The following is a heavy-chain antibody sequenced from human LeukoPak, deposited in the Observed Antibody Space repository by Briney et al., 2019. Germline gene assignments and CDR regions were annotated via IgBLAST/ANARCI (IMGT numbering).Heavy chain of an antibody. CDR1: GYTFTTHD. Sequence: GASVNVSCKASGYTFTTHDINWVRQATGQGLEWLGWMSPNSGDTGYAQKFQGRVTMTSDSSISTAYMEPSSLRSEDTAIYYCVRTPPNWGFDYWGQGTLVTVSS. J-gene: IGHJ4*02. D-gene: IGHD7-27*01. CDR3: VRTPPNWGFDY. V-gene: IGHV1-8*01. CDR2: MSPNSGDT.